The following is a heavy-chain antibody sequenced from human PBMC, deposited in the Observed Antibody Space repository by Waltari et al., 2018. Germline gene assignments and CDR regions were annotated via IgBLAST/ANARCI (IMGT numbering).Heavy chain of an antibody. V-gene: IGHV3-30-3*01. D-gene: IGHD3-10*01. CDR3: ARDQRDGSGVYYFDY. CDR1: GFTFSSYP. J-gene: IGHJ4*02. Sequence: QVQLVESGGGVVQPGRSLRLSCAASGFTFSSYPMHWVRQAPGKGLEWVAVISFDVTNKYCADSVKGRFTISRDNSKNTLYLQMNSLRADDTAVYYCARDQRDGSGVYYFDYWGQGTLVTVSS. CDR2: ISFDVTNK.